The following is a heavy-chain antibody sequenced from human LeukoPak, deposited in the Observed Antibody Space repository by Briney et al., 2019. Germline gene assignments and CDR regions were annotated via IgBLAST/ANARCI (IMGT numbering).Heavy chain of an antibody. J-gene: IGHJ5*02. CDR3: ASSGLGGSGNYHRTWYNWFDP. CDR2: IGSSSSYI. CDR1: GFTFSSYS. D-gene: IGHD3-10*01. Sequence: GGSLRLSCAASGFTFSSYSMNWVRQAPGKGLEWVSSIGSSSSYIYYADSVKGRFTISRDNAKNSLYLQMNSLRAEDTAVYYCASSGLGGSGNYHRTWYNWFDPWGQGTLITVSS. V-gene: IGHV3-21*01.